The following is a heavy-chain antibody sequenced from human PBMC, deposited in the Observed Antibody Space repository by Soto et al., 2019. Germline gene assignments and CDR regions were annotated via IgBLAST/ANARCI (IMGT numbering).Heavy chain of an antibody. J-gene: IGHJ3*02. CDR3: ASPKGSDFRNAFDI. Sequence: GESLKISCAASGFTVSSNYMSWVRQAPGKGLEWVSVIYSGGSTYYADSVKGRFTISRDNSKNTLYLQMSSLRAEDTAVYYCASPKGSDFRNAFDIWGQGTMVTVSS. CDR2: IYSGGST. D-gene: IGHD3-3*01. CDR1: GFTVSSNY. V-gene: IGHV3-53*01.